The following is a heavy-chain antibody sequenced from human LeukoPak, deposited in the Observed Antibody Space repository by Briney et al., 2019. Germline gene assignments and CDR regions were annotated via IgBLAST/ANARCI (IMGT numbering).Heavy chain of an antibody. V-gene: IGHV1-18*01. CDR1: GSRSTSYG. CDR2: ISAYNGNT. CDR3: VRDLGVDTSMIFFDY. Sequence: GASVKVSCKISGSRSTSYGINWVRQAPGQGLEWMGWISAYNGNTNYVQKFQGRVTMTTDISTSTAYMELRSLRSDDTAVFYCVRDLGVDTSMIFFDYWGQGTRVTVSS. J-gene: IGHJ4*02. D-gene: IGHD5-18*01.